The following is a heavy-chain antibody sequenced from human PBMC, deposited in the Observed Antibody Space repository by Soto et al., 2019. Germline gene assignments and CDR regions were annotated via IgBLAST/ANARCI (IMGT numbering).Heavy chain of an antibody. Sequence: EVQLLESGGGLVQPGGSLRLSCAVSGFTFSTYAMTWVRQPPGKGLEWVSTISGSGVSTYYADSAKGRFTISRDNSKSTLFLQMNSLRAEDTALYYCAKAYDGTGHYPADAFDIWGQGTIVTVSS. CDR2: ISGSGVST. D-gene: IGHD3-22*01. V-gene: IGHV3-23*01. J-gene: IGHJ3*02. CDR3: AKAYDGTGHYPADAFDI. CDR1: GFTFSTYA.